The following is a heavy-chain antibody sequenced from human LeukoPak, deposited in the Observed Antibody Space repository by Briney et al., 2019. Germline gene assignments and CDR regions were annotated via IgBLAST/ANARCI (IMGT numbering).Heavy chain of an antibody. V-gene: IGHV1-69*04. Sequence: SVKVSCKASGGTFSSYAISWVRQAPGQGLEWMGRIIPILGIANYAQKFQGRVTITADKSTSTAYMELSSLRSEDTAVYYCAGDSRWGYYDSSGYPLSDYWGQGTLVTVSS. D-gene: IGHD3-22*01. J-gene: IGHJ4*02. CDR3: AGDSRWGYYDSSGYPLSDY. CDR2: IIPILGIA. CDR1: GGTFSSYA.